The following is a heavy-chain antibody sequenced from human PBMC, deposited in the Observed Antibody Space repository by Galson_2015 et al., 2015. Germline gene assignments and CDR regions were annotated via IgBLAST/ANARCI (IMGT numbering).Heavy chain of an antibody. J-gene: IGHJ5*02. D-gene: IGHD2-2*01. CDR1: GYSFTSYW. V-gene: IGHV5-10-1*01. CDR2: IDPTDSYT. CDR3: AGPEYCGSISCYES. Sequence: QSGAEVKKPGESLRISCKGSGYSFTSYWITWVRQMPGKGLEWMGRIDPTDSYTNYSPSLQGHVTISADKSISTAYLQWSSLKASDTAMYYCAGPEYCGSISCYESWGQGTLVTVSS.